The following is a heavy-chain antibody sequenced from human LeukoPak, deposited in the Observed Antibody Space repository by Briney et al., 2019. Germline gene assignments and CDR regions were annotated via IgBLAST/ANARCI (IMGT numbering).Heavy chain of an antibody. Sequence: GGSLRLSCAASGFTFSSYAMSWVRQAPGKGLEWVSAISGSGGSTYYADSVKGRFTISRDNSKNTLYLQMNSLRAEDTAVYYCAKAMVRGVIISNFDYWGQGTLVTVSS. CDR2: ISGSGGST. V-gene: IGHV3-23*01. CDR3: AKAMVRGVIISNFDY. CDR1: GFTFSSYA. D-gene: IGHD3-10*01. J-gene: IGHJ4*02.